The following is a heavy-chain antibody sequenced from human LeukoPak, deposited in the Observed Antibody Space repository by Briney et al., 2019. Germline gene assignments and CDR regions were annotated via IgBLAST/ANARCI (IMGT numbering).Heavy chain of an antibody. D-gene: IGHD3-10*01. CDR2: ISRSSRYI. CDR1: GFIFSSYS. CDR3: ARDLGERDSPDY. V-gene: IGHV3-21*01. J-gene: IGHJ4*02. Sequence: GGSLRLSCAASGFIFSSYSMNWVRQAPGKGLEWVSSISRSSRYIYYADSVKGRFTISRDNAKNSLYLQMNSLRAEDTAVYYCARDLGERDSPDYWGQGTLLSVSS.